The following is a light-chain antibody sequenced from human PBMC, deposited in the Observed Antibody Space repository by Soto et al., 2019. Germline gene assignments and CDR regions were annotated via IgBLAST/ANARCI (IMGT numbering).Light chain of an antibody. V-gene: IGLV2-18*02. J-gene: IGLJ1*01. CDR2: DVT. Sequence: QSALTQPPSVSGSPGQSVAISCTGTSSDVGNSNGVSWYQQAQGTAPKRMIYDVTNRPSGVPDRFSGSKSGNTASLTISGLQAEDEADYYCSSYTSSSTYVFGTGTQLTVL. CDR1: SSDVGNSNG. CDR3: SSYTSSSTYV.